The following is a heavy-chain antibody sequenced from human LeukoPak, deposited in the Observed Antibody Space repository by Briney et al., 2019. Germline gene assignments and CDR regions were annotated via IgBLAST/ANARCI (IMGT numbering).Heavy chain of an antibody. Sequence: SETLSLTCAVYGGSFSGYYWSWIRQPPGKGLEWIGEINHSGSTNHNPSLKSRVTISVDTSKNQFSLKLSSVTAADTAVYYCARVGYYGSWGQGTLVTVSS. D-gene: IGHD3-10*01. V-gene: IGHV4-34*01. J-gene: IGHJ4*02. CDR1: GGSFSGYY. CDR3: ARVGYYGS. CDR2: INHSGST.